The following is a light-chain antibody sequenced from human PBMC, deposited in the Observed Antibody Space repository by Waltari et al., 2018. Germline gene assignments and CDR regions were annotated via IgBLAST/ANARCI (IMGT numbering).Light chain of an antibody. V-gene: IGLV2-8*01. CDR2: EVS. Sequence: QSALTQPPSASGSPGQSVTISCTGTSSDYVSCSQHRPGKAPKLIIYEVSKRPSGVPDRFSGSKSGNTASLTVSGLQADDEAHYYCSSYADNTLVFGGGTKLTVL. J-gene: IGLJ3*02. CDR1: SSDY. CDR3: SSYADNTLV.